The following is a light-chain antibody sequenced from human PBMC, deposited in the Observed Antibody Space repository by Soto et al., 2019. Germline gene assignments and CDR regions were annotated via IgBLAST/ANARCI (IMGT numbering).Light chain of an antibody. CDR1: QSVSSSY. CDR3: QQYGGSPNT. Sequence: EIVLTQSPGTLSLSPGERATLSCRASQSVSSSYLAWYQQKPGQAPRLLIYGASSRATGIPDRFSGRRSGTDFTLTISRLEPEDFAVYYCQQYGGSPNTFGQGTKLKIK. CDR2: GAS. J-gene: IGKJ2*01. V-gene: IGKV3-20*01.